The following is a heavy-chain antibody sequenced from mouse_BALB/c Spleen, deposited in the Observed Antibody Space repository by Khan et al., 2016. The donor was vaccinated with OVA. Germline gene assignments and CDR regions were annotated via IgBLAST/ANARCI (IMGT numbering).Heavy chain of an antibody. CDR3: ARGGQWLRRGGGNSDY. CDR1: GYTFTDYA. V-gene: IGHV1S137*01. CDR2: ISIYYDNI. D-gene: IGHD2-2*01. J-gene: IGHJ2*01. Sequence: QVQLKQSGPELVRPGESVKISCKGSGYTFTDYAMHWVKQSHAKSLEWIGVISIYYDNINYNKKFKGKATMTVDKSSSTAYMELARLTSEDSDIDYCARGGQWLRRGGGNSDYWGQGTTLTVSS.